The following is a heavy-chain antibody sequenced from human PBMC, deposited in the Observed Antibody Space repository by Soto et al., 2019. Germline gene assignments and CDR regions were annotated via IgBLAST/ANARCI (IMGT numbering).Heavy chain of an antibody. CDR1: GGSFSGYY. V-gene: IGHV4-34*01. Sequence: NPSETLSLTCAVYGGSFSGYYWSWIRQPPGKGLEWIGEINHSGSTNYNPSLKSRVTISVDTSKNQFSLKLSSVTAADTAVYYCARVDTAMVTHYGLDVWGQGTTVTVSS. J-gene: IGHJ6*01. D-gene: IGHD5-18*01. CDR2: INHSGST. CDR3: ARVDTAMVTHYGLDV.